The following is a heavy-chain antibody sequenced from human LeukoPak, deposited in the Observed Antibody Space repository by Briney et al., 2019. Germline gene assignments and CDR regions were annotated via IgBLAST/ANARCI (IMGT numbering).Heavy chain of an antibody. J-gene: IGHJ6*02. D-gene: IGHD6-13*01. V-gene: IGHV4-30-4*01. CDR2: IYYSGST. CDR1: GGSISSGDYY. Sequence: PSQTLSLTCTVSGGSISSGDYYWSWIRQPPGKGLEWIGYIYYSGSTYHNPSLKSRVTISVDTSKNQFSLKLSSVTAADTAVYYCASSIAAAGDGMDVWGQGTTVTVSS. CDR3: ASSIAAAGDGMDV.